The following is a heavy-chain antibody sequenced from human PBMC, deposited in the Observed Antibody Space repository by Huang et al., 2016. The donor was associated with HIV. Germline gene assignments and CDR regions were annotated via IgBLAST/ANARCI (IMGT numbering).Heavy chain of an antibody. J-gene: IGHJ5*02. V-gene: IGHV4-59*01. CDR2: IYYSGST. CDR1: GGSISTSY. Sequence: QVQLQESGPGLVKPSETLSLTCTVSGGSISTSYWSWIRQPPGKGLEWIGYIYYSGSTNYHPSLKGRVTISVDTSKKQFSLKLSSGTAADTAVYYCARGGYIGWFGELSGVSGWFDPWGQGTLVTVSS. CDR3: ARGGYIGWFGELSGVSGWFDP. D-gene: IGHD3-10*01.